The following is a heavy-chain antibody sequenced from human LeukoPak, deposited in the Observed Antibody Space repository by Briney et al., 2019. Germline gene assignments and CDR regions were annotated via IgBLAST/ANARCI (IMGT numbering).Heavy chain of an antibody. Sequence: SVKISCKASGGTFSSDAISRVREAPGQGLEWMGRIIPILGIANYAQKFQGRVTITADKSTSTAYMELSSLRSEDTAVYYCARYRIAAAGTPAYWGQGTLVTVSS. J-gene: IGHJ4*02. CDR1: GGTFSSDA. V-gene: IGHV1-69*04. D-gene: IGHD6-13*01. CDR3: ARYRIAAAGTPAY. CDR2: IIPILGIA.